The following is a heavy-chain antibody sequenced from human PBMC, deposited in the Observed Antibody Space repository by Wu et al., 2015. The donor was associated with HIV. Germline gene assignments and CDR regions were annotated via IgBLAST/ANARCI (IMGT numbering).Heavy chain of an antibody. Sequence: QVQLVQSGAEVKKPGASVKVSCKASGYTFTSYYMHWVRQAPGQGLEWMGIINPSGGSTSYAQKFQGRVTMTRDTSTSTVYMELSSLRSEDTAVYYCARDITMVRGVIPYYFDYVGPGNAGHRLL. D-gene: IGHD3-10*01. J-gene: IGHJ4*02. CDR3: ARDITMVRGVIPYYFDY. CDR2: INPSGGST. V-gene: IGHV1-46*01. CDR1: GYTFTSYY.